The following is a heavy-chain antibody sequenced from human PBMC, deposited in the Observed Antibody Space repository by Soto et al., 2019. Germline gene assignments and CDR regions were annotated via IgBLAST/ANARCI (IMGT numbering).Heavy chain of an antibody. CDR3: AKDGSGPPDYYYYGMDV. D-gene: IGHD6-19*01. CDR1: GFTFSSYG. V-gene: IGHV3-30*18. J-gene: IGHJ6*02. CDR2: ISYDGSNK. Sequence: SLRLSCAASGFTFSSYGMHWVRQAPGKGLEWVAVISYDGSNKYYADSVKGRFTISRDNSKNTLYLQMNSLRAEDTAVYYCAKDGSGPPDYYYYGMDVWGQGTTVTVSS.